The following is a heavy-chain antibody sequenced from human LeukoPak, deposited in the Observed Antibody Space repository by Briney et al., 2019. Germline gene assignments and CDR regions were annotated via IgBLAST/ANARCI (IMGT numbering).Heavy chain of an antibody. D-gene: IGHD6-13*01. CDR1: GGTFSSCA. CDR3: ARARIAAAGTYFDY. Sequence: ASVKVSCKASGGTFSSCAISWLRQAPGQGLEWMGGIIPIFGTANYAQKFQGRVTITADESTSTVYMELSSLRSEDTAVYYCARARIAAAGTYFDYWGQGTLVTVSS. J-gene: IGHJ4*02. CDR2: IIPIFGTA. V-gene: IGHV1-69*13.